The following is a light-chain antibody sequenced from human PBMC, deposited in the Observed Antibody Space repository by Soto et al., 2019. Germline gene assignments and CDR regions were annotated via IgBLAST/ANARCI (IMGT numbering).Light chain of an antibody. CDR3: QVWDSSSAHPV. V-gene: IGLV3-21*04. CDR1: NIGSKS. CDR2: YDS. Sequence: SYELTQPPSVSVAPGKTARITCGGNNIGSKSVHWYQQKPGQAPVRVIYYDSDRPSGIPERFSGSNSGNTATLTISRVEAGDEADYYCQVWDSSSAHPVFGGGTKVTVL. J-gene: IGLJ3*02.